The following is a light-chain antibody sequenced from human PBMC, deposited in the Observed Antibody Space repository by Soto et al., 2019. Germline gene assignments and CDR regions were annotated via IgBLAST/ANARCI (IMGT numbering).Light chain of an antibody. V-gene: IGKV1-33*01. CDR2: HVF. J-gene: IGKJ4*01. CDR3: QQYYQLPNT. Sequence: DIQMTQSASSLPASVGDTVTISCQASQDISNCIHWYQQKPGKAPPLLIYHVFNTETGVPSRFSGRGSGTDFTLNISSLQPEDFAAYYCQQYYQLPNTFGGGTKVDI. CDR1: QDISNC.